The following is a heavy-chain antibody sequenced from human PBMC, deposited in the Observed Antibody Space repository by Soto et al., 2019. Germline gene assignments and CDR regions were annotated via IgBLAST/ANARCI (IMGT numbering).Heavy chain of an antibody. CDR3: AYFYSAWSVDV. CDR2: ISSSGSTI. J-gene: IGHJ6*02. CDR1: GFTFSDYY. V-gene: IGHV3-11*01. Sequence: GGSLRLSCAASGFTFSDYYMSWIRQAPGKGLEWVSYISSSGSTIYYADSVKGRFTISRDNAKNSLYLQMNSLRAEDTAVYYCAYFYSAWSVDVWGQGTTVTVSS. D-gene: IGHD2-15*01.